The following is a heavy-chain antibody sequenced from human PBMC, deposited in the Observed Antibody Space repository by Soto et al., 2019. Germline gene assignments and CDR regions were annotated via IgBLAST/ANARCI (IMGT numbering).Heavy chain of an antibody. Sequence: QVQLVESGGGVVQPGRSPRLSCAVSGFTVSTYGMHWVRQAPGKGLEWVAVISRDGGTKYYADSVKGRFTISRDNSRNTLFLAMNGLRGDDMAVYYCTGEVASGYWGQGTLVTVSS. CDR2: ISRDGGTK. D-gene: IGHD2-8*02. CDR3: TGEVASGY. V-gene: IGHV3-30*03. CDR1: GFTVSTYG. J-gene: IGHJ4*02.